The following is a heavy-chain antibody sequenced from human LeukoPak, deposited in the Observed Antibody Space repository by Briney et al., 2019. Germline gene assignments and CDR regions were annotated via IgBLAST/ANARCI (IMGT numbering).Heavy chain of an antibody. J-gene: IGHJ4*02. CDR3: ARAGSGYDYAD. CDR2: INPNSGGT. Sequence: GSVKVSCKASGYTFTGYYMHWVRQAPGQGLEWMGWINPNSGGTYSAQKFQGRVTMTRDTSISTAYMDLSSLRSDDTAVYYCARAGSGYDYADWGQGTLATVSS. V-gene: IGHV1-2*02. CDR1: GYTFTGYY. D-gene: IGHD5-12*01.